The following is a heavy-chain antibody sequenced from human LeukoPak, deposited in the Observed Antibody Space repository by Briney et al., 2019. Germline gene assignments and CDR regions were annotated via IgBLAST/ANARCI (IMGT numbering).Heavy chain of an antibody. V-gene: IGHV4-4*07. D-gene: IGHD5-18*01. CDR1: GGSISSYY. CDR3: ATLRGYSYGHDAFDI. Sequence: SETLSLTSTVSGGSISSYYWSWIRQPAGKGLEWIGRIYTSGSTNYNPSLESRVTMSVDTSKNQFSLKLSSVTAADTALYYCATLRGYSYGHDAFDIWGQGTMVTVSS. CDR2: IYTSGST. J-gene: IGHJ3*02.